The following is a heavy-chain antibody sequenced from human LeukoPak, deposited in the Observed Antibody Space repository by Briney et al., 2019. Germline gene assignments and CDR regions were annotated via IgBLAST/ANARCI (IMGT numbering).Heavy chain of an antibody. Sequence: GSLRLSCAASGFSLNSYAMHWVRQPPGNALEWIGNIFYSGSTYYSPSLKSRVTISLDTSRNQFSLKLNSVTAADTAVYYCAKSNGYGLIDIWGQGTMVTVSS. V-gene: IGHV4-59*12. CDR2: IFYSGST. D-gene: IGHD3-22*01. CDR1: GFSLNSYA. J-gene: IGHJ3*02. CDR3: AKSNGYGLIDI.